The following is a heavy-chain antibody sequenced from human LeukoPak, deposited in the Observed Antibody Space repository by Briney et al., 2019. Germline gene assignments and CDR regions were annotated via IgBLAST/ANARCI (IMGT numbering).Heavy chain of an antibody. CDR1: GGSISNYY. J-gene: IGHJ4*02. V-gene: IGHV4-59*01. Sequence: SETLSLTCTVSGGSISNYYWSWIRQPPGRGLEWIGYIYYSGSTNYNPSLKGRVTISVDTSKNLFSLKLSSVTAADTAVYYCARQMGIAAAGIDYWGQGTLVTVSS. CDR2: IYYSGST. D-gene: IGHD6-13*01. CDR3: ARQMGIAAAGIDY.